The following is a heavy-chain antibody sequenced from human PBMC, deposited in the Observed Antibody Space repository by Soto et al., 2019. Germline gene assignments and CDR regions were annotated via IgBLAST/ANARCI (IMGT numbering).Heavy chain of an antibody. Sequence: ASVKVSCKESGYTFTSYYMHWVRQAPGQGLEWMGIINPSGGSTSYAQKFQGRVTMTRDTSTSTVYMELSSLRSEDTAVYYCARVGVGVWFGELSSLFDYWGQGTLVTVSS. CDR2: INPSGGST. CDR1: GYTFTSYY. D-gene: IGHD3-10*01. CDR3: ARVGVGVWFGELSSLFDY. J-gene: IGHJ4*02. V-gene: IGHV1-46*03.